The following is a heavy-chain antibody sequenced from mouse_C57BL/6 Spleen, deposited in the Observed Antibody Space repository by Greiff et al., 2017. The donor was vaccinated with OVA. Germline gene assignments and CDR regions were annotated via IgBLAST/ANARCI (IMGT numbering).Heavy chain of an antibody. D-gene: IGHD2-1*01. V-gene: IGHV5-17*01. Sequence: EVQLVESGGGLVKPGGSLKLSCAASGFTFSDYGMHWVRQAPEKGLEWVAYISSGGSTIYYADKVKGRFTISRDNTKNTLFLQMTRLRSEDTAMYYCARPLLAWFAYWGQGTLVTVSA. CDR1: GFTFSDYG. CDR2: ISSGGSTI. J-gene: IGHJ3*01. CDR3: ARPLLAWFAY.